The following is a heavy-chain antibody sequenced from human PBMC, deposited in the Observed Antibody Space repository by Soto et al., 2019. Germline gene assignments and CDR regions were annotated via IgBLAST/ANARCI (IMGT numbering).Heavy chain of an antibody. CDR3: ARTYGSGDYFLPFEY. CDR1: GYMFNTDG. D-gene: IGHD3-10*01. Sequence: QVQLLQSGAEVKKPGASVKVSCKASGYMFNTDGITWVRQAPGQGLEWMGWISVYNGNIDYAQKFEGRVTMTTDTSTSTAYMELKSLTSDDTAVYYCARTYGSGDYFLPFEYWGHGTPVSVSS. CDR2: ISVYNGNI. V-gene: IGHV1-18*01. J-gene: IGHJ4*01.